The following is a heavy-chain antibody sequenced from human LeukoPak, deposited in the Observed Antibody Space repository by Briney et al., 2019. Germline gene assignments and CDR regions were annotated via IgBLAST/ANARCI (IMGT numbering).Heavy chain of an antibody. CDR2: ISYDGSNK. J-gene: IGHJ4*02. CDR1: GFTFSSYA. D-gene: IGHD5-18*01. Sequence: PGGSLRLSCAASGFTFSSYAMHWVRQAPGKGLEWVAVISYDGSNKYYADSVKGRFTISRDNSKNTLYLQMNSLRAEDTAVYYCASPRGYSYLYYFDYWGQGTLVTVSS. CDR3: ASPRGYSYLYYFDY. V-gene: IGHV3-30*04.